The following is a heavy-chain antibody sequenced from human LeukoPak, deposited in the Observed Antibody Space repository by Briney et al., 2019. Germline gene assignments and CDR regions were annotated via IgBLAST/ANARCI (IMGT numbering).Heavy chain of an antibody. CDR3: AKDFYSSGWYYFDS. Sequence: GGSLRLSCEASGFSFPYGMSWVRQAPGKGLEWVAFIRFDGSNKFYADSLKGRFTISRDNSKNTLYLQMNSLRAEDTAVYYCAKDFYSSGWYYFDSWGQGTLVTVSS. CDR1: GFSFPYG. CDR2: IRFDGSNK. V-gene: IGHV3-30*02. D-gene: IGHD6-19*01. J-gene: IGHJ4*02.